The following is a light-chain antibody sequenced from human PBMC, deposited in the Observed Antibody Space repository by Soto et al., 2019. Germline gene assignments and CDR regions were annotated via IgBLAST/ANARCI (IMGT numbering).Light chain of an antibody. CDR2: EVS. J-gene: IGLJ1*01. CDR3: SSYTSSSTPYL. Sequence: QSALTQPASVSGSPGQSITISCTGTSGDLGDYNYVSWYQQHPGKAPKLMIYEVSNRPSGVSNRFSGSKSSNTASLTISGLQAEDEADYYCSSYTSSSTPYLFGTGTKVTVL. CDR1: SGDLGDYNY. V-gene: IGLV2-14*01.